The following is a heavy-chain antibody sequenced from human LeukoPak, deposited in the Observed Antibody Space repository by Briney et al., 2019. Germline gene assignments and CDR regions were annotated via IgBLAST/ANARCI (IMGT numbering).Heavy chain of an antibody. J-gene: IGHJ3*02. CDR2: ISSSSSYI. D-gene: IGHD5-18*01. CDR3: ARDIFSAQLRSTHDAFDI. Sequence: PGGSLRLSCAASGFTFSSYSMNWVRQAPGKGLEWVSSISSSSSYIYYADSVKGRFTISRDNAKNSLYLQMNSLRAEDTAVYYCARDIFSAQLRSTHDAFDIWGQGTMVTVSS. V-gene: IGHV3-21*01. CDR1: GFTFSSYS.